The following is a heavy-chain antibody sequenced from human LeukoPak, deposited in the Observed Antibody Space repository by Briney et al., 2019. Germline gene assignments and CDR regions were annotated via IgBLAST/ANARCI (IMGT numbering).Heavy chain of an antibody. CDR3: ARDSGLTAYYPPGY. D-gene: IGHD3-9*01. Sequence: PSETLSLTCTVSGGSVSSGGYYWSWIRQPAGKGLEYLGRISSTGSTNYNPSLRSRVTISLDTSKNHFSLKLSSVTAADTAVYYCARDSGLTAYYPPGYWGQGTLVTVSS. V-gene: IGHV4-61*02. CDR2: ISSTGST. CDR1: GGSVSSGGYY. J-gene: IGHJ4*02.